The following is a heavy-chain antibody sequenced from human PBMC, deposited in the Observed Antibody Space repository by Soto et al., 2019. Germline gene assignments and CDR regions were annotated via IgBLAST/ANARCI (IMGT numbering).Heavy chain of an antibody. J-gene: IGHJ6*02. D-gene: IGHD2-8*01. Sequence: GGSLRLSCAASEFPFDDYTMHWVRQAPGKGLEWVSLIDGAGINTYYTDSVRGRFTISRDNSKNSLYLQMTSLGPEDTALYYCAKGGPSLNLDYYGMDVWGQGTTVTVSS. CDR1: EFPFDDYT. V-gene: IGHV3-43*01. CDR3: AKGGPSLNLDYYGMDV. CDR2: IDGAGINT.